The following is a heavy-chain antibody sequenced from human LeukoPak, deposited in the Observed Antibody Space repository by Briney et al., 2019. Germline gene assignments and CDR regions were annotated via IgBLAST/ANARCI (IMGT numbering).Heavy chain of an antibody. V-gene: IGHV3-66*01. J-gene: IGHJ4*02. Sequence: GGSLRLPCAASGFTVSSNYMSWVRQAPGKGLEWVSVIYTGGSTYYADSVKGRFTISRDNSKNTLFLQMNSLRADDTAVYYCASIDYSNYLGALDYWGQGTLVTVSS. CDR1: GFTVSSNY. CDR3: ASIDYSNYLGALDY. CDR2: IYTGGST. D-gene: IGHD4-11*01.